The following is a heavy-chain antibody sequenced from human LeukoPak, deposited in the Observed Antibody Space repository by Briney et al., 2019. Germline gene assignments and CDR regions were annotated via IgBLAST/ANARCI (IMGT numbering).Heavy chain of an antibody. CDR2: IYYSGST. D-gene: IGHD4-11*01. CDR1: GGSISSYY. CDR3: VRGFYSPHY. V-gene: IGHV4-59*01. J-gene: IGHJ4*02. Sequence: PSETLSLTCTVSGGSISSYYWSWIRQPPGEGLEWIGCIYYSGSTNYNPSLKSRITISVDTSKNQFSLKLSSVTAADTAVYYCVRGFYSPHYWGQGTLVTVSS.